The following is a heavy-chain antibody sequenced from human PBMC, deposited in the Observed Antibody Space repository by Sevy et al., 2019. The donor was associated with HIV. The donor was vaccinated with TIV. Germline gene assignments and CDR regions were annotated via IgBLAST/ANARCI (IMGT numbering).Heavy chain of an antibody. CDR2: VHYTGGT. CDR1: GGSINSDH. Sequence: SETLSLTCTVSGGSINSDHWNWIRQPPGKGLEWIGYVHYTGGTNYNPSLKNRVTISVDRTKNQFPLKLTSVTAADTAVYYCARRNDFDIWGQGTMVTVSS. V-gene: IGHV4-59*08. J-gene: IGHJ3*02. CDR3: ARRNDFDI.